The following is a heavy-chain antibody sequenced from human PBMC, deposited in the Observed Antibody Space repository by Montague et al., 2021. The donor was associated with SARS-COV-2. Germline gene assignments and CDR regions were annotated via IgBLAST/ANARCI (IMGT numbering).Heavy chain of an antibody. CDR2: IWYDGSNS. Sequence: SLRLSCAASGFSFSDYAMHWVRQAPGLALEWVAVIWYDGSNSYYADSVKGRFTISRDNSKNAVYLQMNSLTAEDTAIYYCAREKKEVQMDYWGLGTLVTVSS. CDR3: AREKKEVQMDY. J-gene: IGHJ4*02. CDR1: GFSFSDYA. D-gene: IGHD5-24*01. V-gene: IGHV3-33*01.